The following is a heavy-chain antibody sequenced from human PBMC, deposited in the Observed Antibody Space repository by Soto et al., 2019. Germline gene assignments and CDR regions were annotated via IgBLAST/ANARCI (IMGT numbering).Heavy chain of an antibody. D-gene: IGHD2-2*01. V-gene: IGHV3-30-3*01. CDR3: ELGPSNIVLVRDYYYGMDV. CDR1: GFTFSTYA. CDR2: ISYDGTNK. J-gene: IGHJ6*02. Sequence: GGSLRLSCAASGFTFSTYAMHWVRQAPGKGLEWVAVISYDGTNKYYAEYLKGRLLISRDNSKNTLYLQMNSLRAEDTAVYYCELGPSNIVLVRDYYYGMDVWGQGTTVTVSS.